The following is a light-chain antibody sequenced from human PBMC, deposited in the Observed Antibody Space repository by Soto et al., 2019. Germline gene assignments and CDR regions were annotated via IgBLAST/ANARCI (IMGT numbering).Light chain of an antibody. CDR1: SGSVVSTHY. J-gene: IGLJ2*01. CDR2: STK. CDR3: ALYSGGGIVV. Sequence: QTVVTQEPSFSVSPGGTVTLTCGLSSGSVVSTHYPSWYQQSPGQAPRMLIYSTKIRSSGVPDRFSGSILGNKAALTITGAQADDESDYYCALYSGGGIVVFGGGTQLTVL. V-gene: IGLV8-61*01.